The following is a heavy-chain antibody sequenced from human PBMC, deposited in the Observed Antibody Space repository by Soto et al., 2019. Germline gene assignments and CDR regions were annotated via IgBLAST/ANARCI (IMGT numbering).Heavy chain of an antibody. D-gene: IGHD3-9*01. CDR3: ATADYGIWPGSDAMDV. V-gene: IGHV4-4*07. J-gene: IGHJ6*02. CDR2: VSTNGAT. Sequence: PSETLSLTCTVSDDFISSYYWNWIRPPAGKGLEWIGRVSTNGATNYNPSLERRVTMPVDTSKHQFSLKLTSVTESDTAMYVCATADYGIWPGSDAMDVWGQGTTVTVSS. CDR1: DDFISSYY.